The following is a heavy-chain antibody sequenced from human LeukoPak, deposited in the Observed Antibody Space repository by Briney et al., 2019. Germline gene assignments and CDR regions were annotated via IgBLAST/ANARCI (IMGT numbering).Heavy chain of an antibody. Sequence: GGSLRLSCAASGFTFSSYWMHWVRQAPGKGLVWVSRINSDGSSTSYADSVKGRFTISRDNAKNTLYLQMNSLRAEDTAVYYCATDHRGPVDGSGWGDAFDIWGQGTMVTVS. J-gene: IGHJ3*02. CDR3: ATDHRGPVDGSGWGDAFDI. CDR2: INSDGSST. CDR1: GFTFSSYW. V-gene: IGHV3-74*01. D-gene: IGHD6-19*01.